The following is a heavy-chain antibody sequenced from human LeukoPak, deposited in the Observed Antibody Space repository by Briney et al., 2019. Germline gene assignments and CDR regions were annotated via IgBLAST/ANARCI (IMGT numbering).Heavy chain of an antibody. CDR3: ASGYSYYYDSSGYYPLDY. CDR1: GGTFSSYA. J-gene: IGHJ4*02. CDR2: INAGNGNT. V-gene: IGHV1-3*01. D-gene: IGHD3-22*01. Sequence: ASVKVSCKASGGTFSSYAISWVRQAPGQGLEWMGWINAGNGNTKYSQKFQGRVTITRDTSASTAYMELSSLRSEDTAVYYCASGYSYYYDSSGYYPLDYWGQGTLVTVSS.